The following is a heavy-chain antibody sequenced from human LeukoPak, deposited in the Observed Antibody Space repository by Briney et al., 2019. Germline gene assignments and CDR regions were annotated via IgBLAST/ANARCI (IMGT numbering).Heavy chain of an antibody. CDR2: INPNSGGT. V-gene: IGHV1-2*02. CDR1: GYTFTDYY. J-gene: IGHJ6*02. D-gene: IGHD3-22*01. Sequence: GASVKVSCKASGYTFTDYYMHWVRQAPGQGLEWMGWINPNSGGTNYAPRFQGRVTMTRDTSISTAYMDLSRLRSDDTAVYYCALLVVTVGTPYYYYGVDVWGQGTTATVSS. CDR3: ALLVVTVGTPYYYYGVDV.